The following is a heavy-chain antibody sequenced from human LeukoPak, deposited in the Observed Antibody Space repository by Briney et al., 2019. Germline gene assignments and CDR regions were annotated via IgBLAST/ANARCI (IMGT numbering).Heavy chain of an antibody. J-gene: IGHJ4*02. CDR2: IYYSGST. CDR3: ASTDLILEWLAD. D-gene: IGHD3-3*01. CDR1: GGSISSGDYY. Sequence: SETLSLTCTVSGGSISSGDYYWSWIRQPPGKGLEWIGYIYYSGSTYYNPSLKSRVTISVDTSKNQFSLKLSSVTAADTAVYYCASTDLILEWLADWGQGTLVTVS. V-gene: IGHV4-30-4*08.